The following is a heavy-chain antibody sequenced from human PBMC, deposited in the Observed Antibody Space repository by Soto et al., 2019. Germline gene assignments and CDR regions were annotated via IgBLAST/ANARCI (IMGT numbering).Heavy chain of an antibody. CDR1: GFTFDNYA. CDR3: VKDQCMSSSFYTVSHTAYYFWGMDV. J-gene: IGHJ6*02. V-gene: IGHV3-43D*04. Sequence: EVQLVESGGVVVQPGGSLRLSCAASGFTFDNYAMHWVRQAPGKGLEWISVISRNSDTTYYADYVKGRFTISRDNSKNSLDLQKSSLRGEDTAIYYCVKDQCMSSSFYTVSHTAYYFWGMDVWGQGTTVTVSS. D-gene: IGHD2-8*01. CDR2: ISRNSDTT.